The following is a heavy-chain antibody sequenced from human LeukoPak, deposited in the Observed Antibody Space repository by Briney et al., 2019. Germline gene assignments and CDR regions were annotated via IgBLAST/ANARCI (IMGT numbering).Heavy chain of an antibody. D-gene: IGHD3/OR15-3a*01. V-gene: IGHV3-23*01. CDR2: ISDSGGST. J-gene: IGHJ4*02. CDR1: GITLSNYG. Sequence: GGSLRLSCAVSGITLSNYGMSWVRQATGKGLEMVAGISDSGGSTKYADSVKGRFTISRDNPMNTLFLQMNSLRAEDTAVYFCAKRGVVIRVILVGFHKEAYYFESWGQGALVTVSS. CDR3: AKRGVVIRVILVGFHKEAYYFES.